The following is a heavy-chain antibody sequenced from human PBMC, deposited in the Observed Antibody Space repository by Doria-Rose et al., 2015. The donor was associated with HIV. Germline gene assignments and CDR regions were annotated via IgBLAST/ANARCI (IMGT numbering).Heavy chain of an antibody. D-gene: IGHD6-13*01. V-gene: IGHV2-26*01. CDR3: ARIKSSRWYHKYYFDF. CDR2: IFSDDER. J-gene: IGHJ4*02. CDR1: GVSLSSPGMG. Sequence: ESGPVLVKPTETLTLTCTVSGVSLSSPGMGVSWIRQPPGKALKWLANIFSDDERSYITSLKSRLTISRGTSKSQVVLTMTDMDPVDTATYYCARIKSSRWYHKYYFDFWGQGTLVIVSA.